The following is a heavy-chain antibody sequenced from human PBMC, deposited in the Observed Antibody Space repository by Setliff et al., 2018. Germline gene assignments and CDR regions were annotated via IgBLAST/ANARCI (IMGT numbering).Heavy chain of an antibody. D-gene: IGHD6-19*01. CDR1: GYSFTSYW. V-gene: IGHV5-51*01. J-gene: IGHJ3*02. Sequence: GESLKISCKGSGYSFTSYWIGWVRQMPGKGLEWMGIIYPGDSDTRYSPSFQGQVTISADKSILTAFLQWTYLKASDSAMYYCARQAVAGSDAFDIWGQGTMVTVS. CDR2: IYPGDSDT. CDR3: ARQAVAGSDAFDI.